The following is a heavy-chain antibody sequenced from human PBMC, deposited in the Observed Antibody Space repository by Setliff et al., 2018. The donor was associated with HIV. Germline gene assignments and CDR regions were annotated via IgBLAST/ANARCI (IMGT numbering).Heavy chain of an antibody. CDR2: IKSSRDGGTT. V-gene: IGHV3-15*01. J-gene: IGHJ3*02. Sequence: PGGSLRLSCAASGFTFSDYYMSWIRQAPGKGLEWVGRIKSSRDGGTTDYAAPVKGRFAISKDDSINTLYLQMNSLETEDTAVYYCTTLVGANPYHDAFDIWGQGTMVTVSS. D-gene: IGHD1-26*01. CDR1: GFTFSDYY. CDR3: TTLVGANPYHDAFDI.